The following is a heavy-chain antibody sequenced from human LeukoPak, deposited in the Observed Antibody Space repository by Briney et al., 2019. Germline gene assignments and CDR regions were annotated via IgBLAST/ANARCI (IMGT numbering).Heavy chain of an antibody. Sequence: ASVEVSCKASGYTLTSYDINWVRQATGQGLEWMGWMNPNSGNTGYAQKFQGRVTITRNTSISAAYMELSSLRAEDTAVYYCARDFRIVATPGDWGQGTLVTVSS. CDR1: GYTLTSYD. J-gene: IGHJ4*02. V-gene: IGHV1-8*03. CDR2: MNPNSGNT. D-gene: IGHD1-26*01. CDR3: ARDFRIVATPGD.